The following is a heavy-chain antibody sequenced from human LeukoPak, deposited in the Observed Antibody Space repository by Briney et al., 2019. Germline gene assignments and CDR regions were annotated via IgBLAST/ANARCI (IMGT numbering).Heavy chain of an antibody. CDR1: GFTFSSYA. D-gene: IGHD6-13*01. CDR3: AKQQGIAAAANGFDY. J-gene: IGHJ4*02. Sequence: PGGSLRLSCAASGFTFSSYAMSWVRQAPGKGLDWVSTISGSGGVTYYADSVKGRFTISRDNSKNTLSLQMNSLRAEDTAVYYCAKQQGIAAAANGFDYWGQGTLVTVPS. V-gene: IGHV3-23*01. CDR2: ISGSGGVT.